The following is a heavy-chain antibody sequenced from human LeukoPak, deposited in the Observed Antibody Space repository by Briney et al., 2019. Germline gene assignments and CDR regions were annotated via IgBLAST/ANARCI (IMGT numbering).Heavy chain of an antibody. CDR1: GYTFTGYY. V-gene: IGHV1-2*02. CDR2: INPNSGGT. D-gene: IGHD6-19*01. J-gene: IGHJ4*02. Sequence: ASVKVSCKASGYTFTGYYMHWVRQAPGQGLEWMGWINPNSGGTNYAQKFQGRVTITADKSTSTAYMELSSLRSEDTAVYYCARDQRYSSGWYSAYWGQGTLVTVSS. CDR3: ARDQRYSSGWYSAY.